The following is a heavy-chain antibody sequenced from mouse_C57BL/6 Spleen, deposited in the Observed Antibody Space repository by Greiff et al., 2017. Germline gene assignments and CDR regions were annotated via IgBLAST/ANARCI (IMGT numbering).Heavy chain of an antibody. D-gene: IGHD1-1*01. V-gene: IGHV5-6*01. CDR1: GFTFSSYG. CDR3: ARRGDGDWFAY. CDR2: ISSGGSYT. J-gene: IGHJ3*01. Sequence: DVQLVESGGDLVKPGGSLKLSCAASGFTFSSYGMSWVRQTPDKRLEWVATISSGGSYTYYPDSVKGRFTISRDNAKNTLYLQMSSLKSEDTAMYYCARRGDGDWFAYWGQGTLVTVSA.